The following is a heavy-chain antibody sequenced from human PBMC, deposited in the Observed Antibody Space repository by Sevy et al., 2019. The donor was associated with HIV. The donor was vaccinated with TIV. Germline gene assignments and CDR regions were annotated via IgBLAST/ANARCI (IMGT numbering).Heavy chain of an antibody. V-gene: IGHV3-48*03. CDR3: ARDQKEYYDFWSGYYSRWDYYYGMDV. J-gene: IGHJ6*02. CDR1: GFTFSSYE. Sequence: GGSLRLSCAASGFTFSSYEMNWVRQAPGKGLERVSYISSSGSTIYYADSVKGRFTISRDNAKNSLYLQMNSLRAEDTAVYYCARDQKEYYDFWSGYYSRWDYYYGMDVWSQGTTVTVSS. CDR2: ISSSGSTI. D-gene: IGHD3-3*01.